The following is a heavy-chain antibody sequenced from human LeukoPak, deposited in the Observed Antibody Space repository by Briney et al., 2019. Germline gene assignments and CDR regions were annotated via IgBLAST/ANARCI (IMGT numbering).Heavy chain of an antibody. CDR1: GFTFSSYA. V-gene: IGHV3-23*01. Sequence: PGGSLRLSCAASGFTFSSYAMSWVRQAPGKGLEWVSAISGSGGSTYYADSVKGRFTISRDNAKNSLYLQMNSLRVEDTGVYYCAKDVATTIDFWGQGTLVTVSS. J-gene: IGHJ4*02. CDR2: ISGSGGST. CDR3: AKDVATTIDF. D-gene: IGHD1-7*01.